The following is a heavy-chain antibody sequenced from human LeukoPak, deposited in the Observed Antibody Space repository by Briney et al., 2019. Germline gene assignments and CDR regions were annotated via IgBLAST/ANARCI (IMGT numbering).Heavy chain of an antibody. V-gene: IGHV1-69*13. Sequence: GASVKVSCKASGGTFSSYAISWVRQAPGQGLEWMGGIIPIFGTANYAQKFQGRVTITADESTSTAYMELSSLRSEDTAVYYCARLDYYGSGSYSYYFDYWGQGTLVTVSS. CDR3: ARLDYYGSGSYSYYFDY. D-gene: IGHD3-10*01. CDR1: GGTFSSYA. CDR2: IIPIFGTA. J-gene: IGHJ4*02.